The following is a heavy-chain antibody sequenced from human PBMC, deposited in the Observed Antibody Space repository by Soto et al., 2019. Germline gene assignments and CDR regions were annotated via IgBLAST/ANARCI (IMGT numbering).Heavy chain of an antibody. CDR3: ARETVAGTSQGYYYGMDV. Sequence: QVQLVQSGAEVKKPGASVKVSCKASGYTFTSYGISWVRQAPGQGLEWMGWISVYNGNTNYAQKVQGRVTMTTDTYTSTAYMELRSLRSDDTAVYYCARETVAGTSQGYYYGMDVWGQGTTVTVSS. D-gene: IGHD6-19*01. CDR2: ISVYNGNT. CDR1: GYTFTSYG. J-gene: IGHJ6*02. V-gene: IGHV1-18*01.